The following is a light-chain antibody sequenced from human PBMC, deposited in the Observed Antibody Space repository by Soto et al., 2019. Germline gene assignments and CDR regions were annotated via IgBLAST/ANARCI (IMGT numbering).Light chain of an antibody. CDR1: QSVSSSY. Sequence: EIVLTQSPGTLSLSPGERATLSCRASQSVSSSYLAWYQQKPGQAPRLLIYGASDRATGIPDSFSGSGSGTDFTLTISRLEPEDFAVYYCQQYPGYTFGQGTKLEIK. J-gene: IGKJ2*01. V-gene: IGKV3-20*01. CDR2: GAS. CDR3: QQYPGYT.